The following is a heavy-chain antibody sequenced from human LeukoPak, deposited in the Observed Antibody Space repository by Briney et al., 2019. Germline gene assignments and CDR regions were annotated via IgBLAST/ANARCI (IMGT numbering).Heavy chain of an antibody. CDR2: INPSGGST. CDR3: AREARNFAFDI. J-gene: IGHJ3*02. Sequence: ASVKVSCNASGYTFTSYYMHLVRQARGQGLEWMGIINPSGGSTSYAQKFQGRVTMTRDTSTSTVYMELSSLRSEDTAVYYCAREARNFAFDIWGQGTMVTVSS. D-gene: IGHD1-14*01. V-gene: IGHV1-46*03. CDR1: GYTFTSYY.